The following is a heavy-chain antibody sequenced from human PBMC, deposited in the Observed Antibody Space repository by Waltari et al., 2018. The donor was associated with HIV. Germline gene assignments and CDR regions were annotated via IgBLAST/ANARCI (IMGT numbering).Heavy chain of an antibody. Sequence: QVQLVQSGAEVKKPGSSVKVPCKASGGTFSSYTISWVRQAPGQGLEWMGRIIPILGIANYAQKFQGRVTITADKSTSTAYMELSSLRSEDTAVYYCAIQPSSGSPYAFDIWGQGTMVTVSS. CDR3: AIQPSSGSPYAFDI. CDR2: IIPILGIA. D-gene: IGHD3-10*01. J-gene: IGHJ3*02. CDR1: GGTFSSYT. V-gene: IGHV1-69*02.